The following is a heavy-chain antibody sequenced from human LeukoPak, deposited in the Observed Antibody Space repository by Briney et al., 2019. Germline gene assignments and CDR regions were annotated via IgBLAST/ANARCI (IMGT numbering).Heavy chain of an antibody. D-gene: IGHD4-23*01. CDR1: GGSISSRNW. V-gene: IGHV4-4*02. Sequence: PSETLSLTCGVSGGSISSRNWWSWVRQPPGKGLEWIGEIYHSGSTNYSPSLKSRVTMSVDKSNNQFSLKVSSVTAADTAVYYCARNGGNSDFDYWGQGTLVTVSS. J-gene: IGHJ4*02. CDR2: IYHSGST. CDR3: ARNGGNSDFDY.